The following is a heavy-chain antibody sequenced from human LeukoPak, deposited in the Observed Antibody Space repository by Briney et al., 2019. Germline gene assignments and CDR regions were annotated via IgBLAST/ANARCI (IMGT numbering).Heavy chain of an antibody. CDR2: ISAYNGNT. D-gene: IGHD3-22*01. CDR1: GYTFTSYG. J-gene: IGHJ4*02. Sequence: ASVTVSCTASGYTFTSYGISWVRQAPGQGLEWMGWISAYNGNTNYAQKLQGRVTMTTDTSTSTAYMELRSLRSDDTAVYYCARVRTTHYYDSSGYSDYFDYWGQGTLVTVSS. CDR3: ARVRTTHYYDSSGYSDYFDY. V-gene: IGHV1-18*01.